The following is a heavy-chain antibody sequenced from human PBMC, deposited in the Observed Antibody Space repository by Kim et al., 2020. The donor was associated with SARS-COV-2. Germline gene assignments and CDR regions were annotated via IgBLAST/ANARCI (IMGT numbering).Heavy chain of an antibody. J-gene: IGHJ5*02. V-gene: IGHV3-53*01. CDR3: ARDGKSGHSYGWGWFDP. CDR2: IYGGGST. D-gene: IGHD5-18*01. Sequence: GGSLRLSCAASGFIVSSNYMSWVRQAPGKGLEWVSVIYGGGSTYYADFVKGRFTISRDISKNTLYLQLNSLRAEDTAVYYCARDGKSGHSYGWGWFDPWGQGTLVTVSS. CDR1: GFIVSSNY.